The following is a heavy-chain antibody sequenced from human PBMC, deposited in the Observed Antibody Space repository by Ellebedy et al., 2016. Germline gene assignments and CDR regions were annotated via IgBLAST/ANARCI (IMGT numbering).Heavy chain of an antibody. CDR2: INPNSGGT. Sequence: ASVKVSCKASGYTFTGYYMHWVRQAPGQGLEWMGWINPNSGGTNYAQKFQGWVTMTRDTSISTAYMELSRLRSDDTAVYYCARELGGGYSYEAPYYYGMDVWGQGTTVTVSS. D-gene: IGHD5-18*01. V-gene: IGHV1-2*04. J-gene: IGHJ6*02. CDR1: GYTFTGYY. CDR3: ARELGGGYSYEAPYYYGMDV.